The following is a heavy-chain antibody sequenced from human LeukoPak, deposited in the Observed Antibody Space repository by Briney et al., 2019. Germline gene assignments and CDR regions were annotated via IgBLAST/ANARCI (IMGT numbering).Heavy chain of an antibody. CDR3: TTESSGGPDY. CDR1: GFTFSYAW. D-gene: IGHD1-26*01. V-gene: IGHV3-15*01. J-gene: IGHJ4*02. CDR2: IQRKIDGGTT. Sequence: GGSLRLSCAASGFTFSYAWMSWVRQSPGKGLEWVGRIQRKIDGGTTDYAAPVKGRFTISRDDSKHTLFLQMNSLQTEDTAVYYCTTESSGGPDYWGRGTLVTVSS.